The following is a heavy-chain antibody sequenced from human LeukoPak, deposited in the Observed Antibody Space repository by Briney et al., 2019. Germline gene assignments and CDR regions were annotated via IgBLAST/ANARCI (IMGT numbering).Heavy chain of an antibody. CDR3: ARGGNYGSGFDY. CDR1: GFTFSSYS. D-gene: IGHD3-10*01. Sequence: GGSLRLSCAASGFTFSSYSMNWVRQAPGKGLEWVSSISSSSYIYYADSVKGRFTISRDNAKNSLYLQMNSLRAEDTAVYYCARGGNYGSGFDYWGQGTLVTVSS. J-gene: IGHJ4*02. V-gene: IGHV3-21*01. CDR2: ISSSSYI.